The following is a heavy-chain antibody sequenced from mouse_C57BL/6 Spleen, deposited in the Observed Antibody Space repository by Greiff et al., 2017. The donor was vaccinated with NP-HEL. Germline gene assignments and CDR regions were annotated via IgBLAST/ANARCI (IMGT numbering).Heavy chain of an antibody. CDR2: IYPRSGNT. J-gene: IGHJ2*01. Sequence: VKLVESGAELARPGASVKLSCKASGYTFTSYGISWVKQRTGQGLEWIGEIYPRSGNTYYNEKFKGKATLTADKSSSTAYMELRSLTSEDSAVYFCAREGYGYFDYWGQGTTLTVSS. CDR3: AREGYGYFDY. V-gene: IGHV1-81*01. D-gene: IGHD1-1*02. CDR1: GYTFTSYG.